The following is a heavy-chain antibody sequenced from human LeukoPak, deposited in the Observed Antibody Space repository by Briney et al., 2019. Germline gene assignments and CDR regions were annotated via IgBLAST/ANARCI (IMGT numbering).Heavy chain of an antibody. CDR1: GFTVSSNY. V-gene: IGHV3-53*01. CDR3: AREYRFGGTKYGPFDI. J-gene: IGHJ3*02. D-gene: IGHD1-26*01. Sequence: PGGSPRLSCAASGFTVSSNYMNWVRQAPGKGLEWVSVVDSDGNIYYANSVKGRFIISRDNSKNTVYLEMNTLRAEDTAVYYCAREYRFGGTKYGPFDIWGQGTKVTVSS. CDR2: VDSDGNI.